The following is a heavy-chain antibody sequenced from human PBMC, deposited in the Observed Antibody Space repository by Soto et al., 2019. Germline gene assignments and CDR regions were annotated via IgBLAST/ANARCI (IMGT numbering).Heavy chain of an antibody. CDR2: ISSSSSYI. V-gene: IGHV3-21*01. J-gene: IGHJ4*02. D-gene: IGHD6-19*01. CDR1: GFTFSSYS. CDR3: ARDDHSSGFPLHDY. Sequence: GGSLRLSCAASGFTFSSYSMNWVRQAPGKGLEWVSSISSSSSYIYYADSVKGRFTISRDNAKNSLYLQMNSLRAEDTAVYYCARDDHSSGFPLHDYWGQGTLVTVSS.